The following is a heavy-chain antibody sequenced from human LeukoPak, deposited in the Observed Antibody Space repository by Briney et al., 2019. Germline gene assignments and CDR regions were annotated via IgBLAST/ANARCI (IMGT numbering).Heavy chain of an antibody. D-gene: IGHD3-22*01. J-gene: IGHJ4*02. CDR2: IGSGGHT. CDR3: ARGGYPRY. CDR1: GFSFSDYG. V-gene: IGHV3-69-1*01. Sequence: GGSLRLSSDTSGFSFSDYGMNWVRQAPGKGLEWVSSIGSGGHTFYADSVKGRFTIPRDNAKNSMYLQMNSLRAEDTAVYYCARGGYPRYWGQGSLVTVSS.